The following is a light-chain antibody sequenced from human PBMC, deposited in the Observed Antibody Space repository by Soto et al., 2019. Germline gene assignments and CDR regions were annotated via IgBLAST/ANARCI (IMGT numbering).Light chain of an antibody. V-gene: IGLV2-14*01. Sequence: QSALTQPASVSGSPGQSITISCTGTSSDIGDYFYVSWYQQHPGKVPKLIIYEVTNRPSGVTSRFSGSKSENTASLTISGLQAEDEADYYRSSYSATNTLVFGSGTKVTVL. CDR2: EVT. CDR3: SSYSATNTLV. J-gene: IGLJ1*01. CDR1: SSDIGDYFY.